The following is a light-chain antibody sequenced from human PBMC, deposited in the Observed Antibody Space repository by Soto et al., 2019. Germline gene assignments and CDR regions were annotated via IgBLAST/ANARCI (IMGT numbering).Light chain of an antibody. V-gene: IGLV2-14*03. CDR1: SNYVGGYNY. Sequence: QSVLTQPASVSGSPGQSITISCTGTSNYVGGYNYVSWYQHHPGKAPKVIIYDVTNRPSWISTRFSGSKSGNTASLTISGLLPEDEADYYCSSYTNRNTLVFGGGTKLTVL. CDR2: DVT. CDR3: SSYTNRNTLV. J-gene: IGLJ2*01.